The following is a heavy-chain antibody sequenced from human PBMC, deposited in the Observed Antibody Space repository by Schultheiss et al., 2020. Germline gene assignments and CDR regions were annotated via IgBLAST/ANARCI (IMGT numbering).Heavy chain of an antibody. D-gene: IGHD6-19*01. V-gene: IGHV4-34*01. CDR2: IYHSGST. CDR3: ARANSYSSGWYLGWFDP. Sequence: SETLSLTCAVYGGSFSGYYWSWIRQPPGKGLEWIGSIYHSGSTYYNPSLKSRVTISVDTSKNQFSLKLSSVTAADTAVYYCARANSYSSGWYLGWFDPWGQGTLVT. J-gene: IGHJ5*02. CDR1: GGSFSGYY.